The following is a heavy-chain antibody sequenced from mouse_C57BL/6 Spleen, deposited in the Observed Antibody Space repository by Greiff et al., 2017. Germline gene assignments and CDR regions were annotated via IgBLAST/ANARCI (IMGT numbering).Heavy chain of an antibody. Sequence: DVQLQESGPGLVKPSQSLSLTCSVTGYSITSGYYWNWIRQFPGNKLEWMGYISYDGSNNYNPSLKNRISITRDTSKNQFFLKLNSVTTEDTATYYCARWRDKDYDYEIWYFDVWGTGTTVTVSS. CDR2: ISYDGSN. CDR3: ARWRDKDYDYEIWYFDV. D-gene: IGHD2-4*01. V-gene: IGHV3-6*01. CDR1: GYSITSGYY. J-gene: IGHJ1*03.